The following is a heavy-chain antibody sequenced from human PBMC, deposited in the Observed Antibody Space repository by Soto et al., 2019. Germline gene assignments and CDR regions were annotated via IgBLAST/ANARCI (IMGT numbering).Heavy chain of an antibody. Sequence: QVQLVQSRADVQWPGSSVRVSCKASRDTCNFYTIDWVRQAPGQGHQWMGRINPILSKSNYAPRFQGRVTMTADKSTSTAYMELSSLRSVDTAMYYCATSYGSGYRAFDSWGQGALVTVSS. V-gene: IGHV1-69*02. J-gene: IGHJ4*02. CDR1: RDTCNFYT. D-gene: IGHD3-10*01. CDR3: ATSYGSGYRAFDS. CDR2: INPILSKS.